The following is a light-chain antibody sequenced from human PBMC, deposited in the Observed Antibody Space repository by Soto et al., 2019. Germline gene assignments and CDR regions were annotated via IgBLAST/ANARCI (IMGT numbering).Light chain of an antibody. CDR3: AAWDDTLSAQV. CDR2: GNN. J-gene: IGLJ1*01. Sequence: QSVLTQLPSASGTPGQRVTISCSGGMYNIGSNTVDWYQHLPGTAPKLLMYGNNQRPSGVPDRFSGSKSGTSASLAISGLRSDDEADYYCAAWDDTLSAQVFGSGTKVTVL. V-gene: IGLV1-44*01. CDR1: MYNIGSNT.